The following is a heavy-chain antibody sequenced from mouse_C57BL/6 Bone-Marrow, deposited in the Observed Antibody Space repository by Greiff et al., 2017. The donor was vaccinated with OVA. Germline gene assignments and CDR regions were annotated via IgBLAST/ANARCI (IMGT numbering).Heavy chain of an antibody. Sequence: QVQLQQPGAELVKPGASVKLSCKASGYTFTSYWMHWVKQRPGQGLEWIGMIHPNSGSTKYNEKFKSKATLTVAKSSSTAYMQLSSLTSEDSAVYYCARGYGSSYFCWYFDDWGTGTTVTVSS. CDR2: IHPNSGST. CDR1: GYTFTSYW. V-gene: IGHV1-64*01. J-gene: IGHJ1*03. CDR3: ARGYGSSYFCWYFDD. D-gene: IGHD1-1*01.